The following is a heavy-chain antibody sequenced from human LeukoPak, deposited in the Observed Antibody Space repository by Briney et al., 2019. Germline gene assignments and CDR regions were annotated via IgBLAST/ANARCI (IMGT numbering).Heavy chain of an antibody. J-gene: IGHJ5*02. D-gene: IGHD1-7*01. CDR2: IKRDGSEK. Sequence: PGGSLRLSCAASGFTFSSYAMSWVRQAPGKGLEWVANIKRDGSEKYHVDSVKGRFTISRDNAKNSLFLQMNSLTAEDTAVYYCARGQTTFGPWGQGTLVTVSS. CDR3: ARGQTTFGP. CDR1: GFTFSSYA. V-gene: IGHV3-7*01.